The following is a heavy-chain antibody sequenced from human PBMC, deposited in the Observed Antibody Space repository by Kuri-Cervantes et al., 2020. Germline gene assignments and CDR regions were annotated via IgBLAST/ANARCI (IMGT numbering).Heavy chain of an antibody. J-gene: IGHJ4*02. Sequence: GGSLRLSCAASGFTFSSYGMHWVRQAPGKGLEWVAVIWYDGSNKYYADSVKGRFTISRDNAKNSLYLQMNSLRADDTAVYYCASGIYGGKDYWGQGTLVTVSS. V-gene: IGHV3-33*08. CDR1: GFTFSSYG. CDR3: ASGIYGGKDY. CDR2: IWYDGSNK. D-gene: IGHD4-23*01.